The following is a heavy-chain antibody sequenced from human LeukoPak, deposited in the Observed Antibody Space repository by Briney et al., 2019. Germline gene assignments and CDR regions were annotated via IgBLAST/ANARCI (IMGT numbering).Heavy chain of an antibody. CDR2: IYYSGTT. D-gene: IGHD3-10*01. V-gene: IGHV4-39*01. Sequence: SETLSLTCTVSGGSITSGTYYWGWIRQPPGKGLQWIGSIYYSGTTYDNPSLKSRVIISVDTSKNQFSLKLSSVTAADTAVYYCAGQLPPVGSSDLWGQGTLVTVSS. CDR3: AGQLPPVGSSDL. CDR1: GGSITSGTYY. J-gene: IGHJ5*02.